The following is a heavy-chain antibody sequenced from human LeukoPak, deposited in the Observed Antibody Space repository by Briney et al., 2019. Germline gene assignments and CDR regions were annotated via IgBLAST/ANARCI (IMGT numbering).Heavy chain of an antibody. J-gene: IGHJ3*02. CDR2: ISSSSSYT. CDR1: GFTFSDYY. CDR3: AKGSSSGWYGEGAFDI. V-gene: IGHV3-11*06. Sequence: PGGSLRLSCAASGFTFSDYYMSWIRQAPGKGLEGVSDISSSSSYTNYADSVKGRFTISRDNAKNSLYLQMNSLRAEDTAVYYCAKGSSSGWYGEGAFDIWGQGTMVTVSS. D-gene: IGHD6-19*01.